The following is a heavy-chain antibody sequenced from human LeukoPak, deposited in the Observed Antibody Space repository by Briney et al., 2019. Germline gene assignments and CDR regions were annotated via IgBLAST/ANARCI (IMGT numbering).Heavy chain of an antibody. D-gene: IGHD2-2*01. CDR1: GFTFGDYA. V-gene: IGHV3-49*03. CDR3: TRGRLYCSSTSCPDY. J-gene: IGHJ4*02. CDR2: IRSKAYGGTT. Sequence: GGSLRLSCTASGFTFGDYAMSWFRQAPGKGLDWVGFIRSKAYGGTTEYAASVKGRFTISRDDSKSIAYLQMNSLKTEDTAVYYCTRGRLYCSSTSCPDYWGQGTLVTVSS.